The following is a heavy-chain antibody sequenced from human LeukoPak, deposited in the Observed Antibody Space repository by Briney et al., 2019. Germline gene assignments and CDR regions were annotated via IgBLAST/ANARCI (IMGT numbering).Heavy chain of an antibody. V-gene: IGHV4-59*01. CDR3: ARDRSSGYYYTFDY. Sequence: KPSETLSLTCIVSGGSISSYCWSWIRQPPGKGLEWIGYIYYSGSTNYNPSLKSRVTMSVDTSKNQFSLKLSSVTAADTAVYYCARDRSSGYYYTFDYWGQGTLVTVSS. CDR1: GGSISSYC. J-gene: IGHJ4*02. D-gene: IGHD3-22*01. CDR2: IYYSGST.